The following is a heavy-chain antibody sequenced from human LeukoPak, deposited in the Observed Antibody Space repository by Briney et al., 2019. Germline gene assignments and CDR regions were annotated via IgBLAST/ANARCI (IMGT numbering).Heavy chain of an antibody. CDR3: ARVVSSGWYEGPYFDY. V-gene: IGHV1-46*01. CDR2: INPSVGST. D-gene: IGHD6-19*01. Sequence: ASVKVCCKTSGYTFTNFYMHWVRQAPGQGLEWMGRINPSVGSTIYAQKFQGRVTMTTDTSTSTVYMELSSLRSDDTAVYYCARVVSSGWYEGPYFDYWGQGTLVTVSS. J-gene: IGHJ4*02. CDR1: GYTFTNFY.